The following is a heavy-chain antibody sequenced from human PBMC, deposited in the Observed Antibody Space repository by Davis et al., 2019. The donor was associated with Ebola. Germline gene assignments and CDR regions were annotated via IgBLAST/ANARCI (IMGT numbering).Heavy chain of an antibody. CDR1: GGTFSSYA. CDR3: ATTTKGIAVAGTPYYYYGMDV. D-gene: IGHD6-19*01. CDR2: IIPIIGIA. V-gene: IGHV1-69*04. Sequence: SVKVSCKASGGTFSSYAISWLRQAPGQGLEWMGRIIPIIGIANYAQKFQGRVTITADKSTSTAYMELSSLRSEDTAVYYCATTTKGIAVAGTPYYYYGMDVWGQGTTVTVSS. J-gene: IGHJ6*02.